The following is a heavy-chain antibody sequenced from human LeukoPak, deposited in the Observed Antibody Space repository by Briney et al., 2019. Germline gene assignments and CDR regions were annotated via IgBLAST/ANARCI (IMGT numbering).Heavy chain of an antibody. CDR3: ARTVVTAGDYFEY. CDR1: GDSISGSY. CDR2: IDWDDDK. J-gene: IGHJ4*02. Sequence: TLSHTCTVSGDSISGSYWSWLRRPPGKGLEWLAAIDWDDDKYYSASLEPRLTISKDTSKNQVVLTMTTIDPVDTATYYCARTVVTAGDYFEYWGQGLLVTVSS. V-gene: IGHV2-70*01. D-gene: IGHD2-21*02.